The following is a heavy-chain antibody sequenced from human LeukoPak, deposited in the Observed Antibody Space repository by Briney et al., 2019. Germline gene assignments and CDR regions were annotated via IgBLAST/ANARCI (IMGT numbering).Heavy chain of an antibody. J-gene: IGHJ1*01. Sequence: PGGSLRLSCAASGFTFSDYYMSWIRQAPGKGLEWVSYISSSGGSTYYADSVKGRFTISRDNSKNTLYLQMNSLRAEDTAVYYCAKDSLKQQLANSEYFQHWGQGTLVTVSS. D-gene: IGHD6-13*01. V-gene: IGHV3-11*01. CDR1: GFTFSDYY. CDR2: ISSSGGST. CDR3: AKDSLKQQLANSEYFQH.